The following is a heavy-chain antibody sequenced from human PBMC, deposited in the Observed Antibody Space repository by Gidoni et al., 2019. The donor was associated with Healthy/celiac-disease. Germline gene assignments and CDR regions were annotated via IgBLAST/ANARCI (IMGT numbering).Heavy chain of an antibody. J-gene: IGHJ4*02. Sequence: QVQLVESGGGVVQPGRSLRLSCAASGFTFSSYGRHWVRQAPGKGLEWVAVISYDGSNKYYADSVKGRFTISRDNSKNTLYLQMNSLRAEDTAVYYCAHEIVAVAGSPVFDYWGQGTLVTVSS. CDR2: ISYDGSNK. V-gene: IGHV3-30*03. CDR1: GFTFSSYG. D-gene: IGHD6-19*01. CDR3: AHEIVAVAGSPVFDY.